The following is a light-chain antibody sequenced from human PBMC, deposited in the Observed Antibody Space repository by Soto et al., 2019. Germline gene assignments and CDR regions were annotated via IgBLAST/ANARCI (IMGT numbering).Light chain of an antibody. V-gene: IGKV3-11*01. Sequence: EIVLTHAPATLSITPGERATLSCRASQSVSSYLAWYQQKPGQAPRLLIYDASNRATGIPARFSGSGSGTDFTLTISSLEPEDFAVYYCQQRSNGPLTFGGGTKVDIK. CDR3: QQRSNGPLT. CDR1: QSVSSY. CDR2: DAS. J-gene: IGKJ4*01.